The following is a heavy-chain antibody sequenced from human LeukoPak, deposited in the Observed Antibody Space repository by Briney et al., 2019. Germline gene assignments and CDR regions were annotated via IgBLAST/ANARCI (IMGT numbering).Heavy chain of an antibody. V-gene: IGHV3-73*01. J-gene: IGHJ3*02. Sequence: GGSLRLSCAASGFTFSDYWMTWVRQASGKGLEWVGRIRSKANSYATAYAASVKGRFTISRDDSKNTAYLQMNSLKTEDTAVYYCTTRRPDAFDIWGQGTMVTVSS. CDR3: TTRRPDAFDI. CDR2: IRSKANSYAT. CDR1: GFTFSDYW.